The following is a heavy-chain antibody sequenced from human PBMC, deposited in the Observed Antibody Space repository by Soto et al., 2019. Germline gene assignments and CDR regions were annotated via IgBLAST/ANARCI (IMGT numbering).Heavy chain of an antibody. CDR2: INPNSGGT. CDR1: GYTFTGYY. Sequence: ASVKVSCKASGYTFTGYYMHWVRQAPGQGLEWMGWINPNSGGTNYAQKFQGWVTMTRDTSISTAHMELSRLRSDDTAVYYCARVGDCSGGSCYGGCYYGMDVWGQGTTVTVSS. V-gene: IGHV1-2*04. CDR3: ARVGDCSGGSCYGGCYYGMDV. D-gene: IGHD2-15*01. J-gene: IGHJ6*02.